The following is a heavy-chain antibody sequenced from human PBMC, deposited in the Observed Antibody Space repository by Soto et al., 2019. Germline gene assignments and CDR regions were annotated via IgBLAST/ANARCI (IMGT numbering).Heavy chain of an antibody. V-gene: IGHV1-69*06. CDR1: GGTFSSYA. CDR2: IIPIFGTA. J-gene: IGHJ4*02. CDR3: ARDRGIAVAGTAFDY. Sequence: SVKVSCKASGGTFSSYAISWVRQAPGQGLEWMGGIIPIFGTANYAQKFQGRVTITADKSTSTAYMELSSLRSEDTAVYYCARDRGIAVAGTAFDYWGQGTRVTVSS. D-gene: IGHD6-19*01.